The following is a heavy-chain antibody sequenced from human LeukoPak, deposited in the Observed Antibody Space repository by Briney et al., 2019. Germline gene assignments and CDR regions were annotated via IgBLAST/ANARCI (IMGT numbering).Heavy chain of an antibody. D-gene: IGHD5-18*01. CDR3: ARDNTWIQLWSDYYYYYMDV. V-gene: IGHV3-21*01. CDR1: GFTFSSYA. J-gene: IGHJ6*03. Sequence: GGSLRLSCAASGFTFSSYAMHWVRQAPGKGLEWVSSISSSSSYIYYADSVKGRFTISRDNAKNSLYLQMNSLRAEDTAVYYCARDNTWIQLWSDYYYYYMDVWGKGTTVTVSS. CDR2: ISSSSSYI.